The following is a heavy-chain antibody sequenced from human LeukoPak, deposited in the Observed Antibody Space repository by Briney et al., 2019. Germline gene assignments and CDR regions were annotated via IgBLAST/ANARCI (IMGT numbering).Heavy chain of an antibody. V-gene: IGHV4-59*08. Sequence: SETLSLTCTVSGGSISRYYWSWIRRPPGKGLEWIGYIDDSGNTNYNPSLKSQVTISVDKSKNQFSPKLTSVTAADTAVYYCARHLAVAGRSFYYYGMDVWGQGTTVTVSS. CDR2: IDDSGNT. CDR3: ARHLAVAGRSFYYYGMDV. J-gene: IGHJ6*02. D-gene: IGHD6-19*01. CDR1: GGSISRYY.